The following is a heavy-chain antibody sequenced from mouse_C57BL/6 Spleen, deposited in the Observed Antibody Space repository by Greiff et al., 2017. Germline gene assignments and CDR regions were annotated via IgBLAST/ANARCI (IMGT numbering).Heavy chain of an antibody. Sequence: VQLQQPGTELVKPGASVKLSCKASGYTFTSYWMHWVKQRPGQGLEWIGNINPSNGGTNYNEKFKSKATLTVDKSSSTAYMQLSSLTSEDSAVYYCARGGIYYYGSSPFDYWGQGTTLTVSS. J-gene: IGHJ2*01. D-gene: IGHD1-1*01. CDR1: GYTFTSYW. V-gene: IGHV1-53*01. CDR3: ARGGIYYYGSSPFDY. CDR2: INPSNGGT.